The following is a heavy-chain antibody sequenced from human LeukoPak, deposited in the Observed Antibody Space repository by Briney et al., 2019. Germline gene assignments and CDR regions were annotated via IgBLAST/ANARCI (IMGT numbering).Heavy chain of an antibody. CDR1: GYTFTGYY. CDR3: AIFSGYCSGGSCYPNAFDI. D-gene: IGHD2-15*01. V-gene: IGHV1-2*04. J-gene: IGHJ3*02. CDR2: INPNSGGT. Sequence: ASVKVSCRASGYTFTGYYMHWVRQAPGQGLEWMGWINPNSGGTNYAQKFQGWVTMTRDTSISTAYMELSRLRSDDTAVYYCAIFSGYCSGGSCYPNAFDIWGQGTMVTVPS.